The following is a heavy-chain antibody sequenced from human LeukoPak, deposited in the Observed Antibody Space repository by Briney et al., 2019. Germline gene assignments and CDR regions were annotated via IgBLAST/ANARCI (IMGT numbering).Heavy chain of an antibody. J-gene: IGHJ3*02. V-gene: IGHV3-48*01. CDR3: ARERRYCSSTSCRRDAFDI. CDR2: ISSSSSTI. CDR1: GFTFSSYS. Sequence: GGSLRLSCAASGFTFSSYSMNWVRQAPGKGLEWVSYISSSSSTIYYADSVKGRCTISRDNAKNSLYLQMNSLRAEDTAVYYCARERRYCSSTSCRRDAFDIWGQGTMVTVSS. D-gene: IGHD2-2*01.